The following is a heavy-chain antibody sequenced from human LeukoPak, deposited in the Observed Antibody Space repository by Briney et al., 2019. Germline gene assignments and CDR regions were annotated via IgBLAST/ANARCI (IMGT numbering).Heavy chain of an antibody. CDR1: GGSISSSSYY. D-gene: IGHD3-10*01. Sequence: KSSETLSLXCTVSGGSISSSSYYWGWIRQPPGKGLDWIGSIYYSGSTNYNPSLKSRVTMSVDTSKNQFSLKLSSVTAADTAVYYCARSYGSGSYPWFDPWGQGTLVTVSS. CDR2: IYYSGST. V-gene: IGHV4-39*07. CDR3: ARSYGSGSYPWFDP. J-gene: IGHJ5*02.